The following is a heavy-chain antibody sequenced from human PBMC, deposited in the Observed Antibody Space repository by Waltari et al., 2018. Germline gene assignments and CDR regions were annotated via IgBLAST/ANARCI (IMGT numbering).Heavy chain of an antibody. CDR1: GGTFSSYA. Sequence: QVQLVQSGAEVKKPRSSVKVSCKASGGTFSSYAISWVRQAPGQGLEWMGGIIPIFGTANYAQKFQGRVTITADKSTSTAYMELSSLRSEDTAVYYCARVPAMVHPDAFDIWGQGTMVTVSS. J-gene: IGHJ3*02. D-gene: IGHD5-18*01. CDR3: ARVPAMVHPDAFDI. CDR2: IIPIFGTA. V-gene: IGHV1-69*14.